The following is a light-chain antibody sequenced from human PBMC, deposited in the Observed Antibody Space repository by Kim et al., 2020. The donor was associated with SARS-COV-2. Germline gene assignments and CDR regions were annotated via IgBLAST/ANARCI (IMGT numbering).Light chain of an antibody. CDR2: GAT. CDR3: QEHGTS. CDR1: QSMSSSQ. J-gene: IGKJ5*01. V-gene: IGKV3-20*01. Sequence: LSLSPGEGDTLSCRASQSMSSSQLAWYQHKPGQAPRLLISGATNRATGIPDRFSGSGSGTDFTLIISRLEPEDFAVYYCQEHGTSFGQGTRLEIK.